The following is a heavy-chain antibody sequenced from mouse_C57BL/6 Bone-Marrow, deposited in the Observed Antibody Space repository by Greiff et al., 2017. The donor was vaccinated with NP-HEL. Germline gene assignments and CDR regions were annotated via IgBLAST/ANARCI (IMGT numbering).Heavy chain of an antibody. CDR1: GYAFSSSW. Sequence: QVHVKQSGPELVKPGASVKISCKASGYAFSSSWMNWVKQRPGKGLEWIGRIYPGDGDTNYNGKFKGKATLTADKSSSTAYMQLSSLTSEDSAVYFCARVRYKRFAYWGQGTLVTVSA. J-gene: IGHJ3*01. D-gene: IGHD1-1*01. V-gene: IGHV1-82*01. CDR3: ARVRYKRFAY. CDR2: IYPGDGDT.